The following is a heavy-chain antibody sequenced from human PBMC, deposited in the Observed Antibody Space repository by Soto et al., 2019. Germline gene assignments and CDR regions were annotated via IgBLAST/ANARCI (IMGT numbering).Heavy chain of an antibody. CDR1: GFTFSSYS. Sequence: EVQLVESGGGLVKPGGSLRLSCAASGFTFSSYSMNWVRQAPGKGLEWVSSISSSSSYIYYADSVKGRFTISRDNAKNSLYLQMNSLRAEDTAVYYCVRVGTNRYYYGMDVWGQGTTVTVSS. CDR2: ISSSSSYI. V-gene: IGHV3-21*01. CDR3: VRVGTNRYYYGMDV. J-gene: IGHJ6*02. D-gene: IGHD2-8*01.